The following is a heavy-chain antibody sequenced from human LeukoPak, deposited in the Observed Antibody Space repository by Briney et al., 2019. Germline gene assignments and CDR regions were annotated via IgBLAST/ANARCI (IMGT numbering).Heavy chain of an antibody. CDR3: ARGYSDWLR. CDR1: GFTFSTYA. D-gene: IGHD4-11*01. J-gene: IGHJ4*02. CDR2: INGRGDNT. V-gene: IGHV3-23*01. Sequence: GGSLRLSCAASGFTFSTYAMSWVRQAPGKGLEWVSAINGRGDNTYYADFVKGRFTISRDNAKNSLSLQMSGLRVEDTAVYYCARGYSDWLRWGQGTQVTVSS.